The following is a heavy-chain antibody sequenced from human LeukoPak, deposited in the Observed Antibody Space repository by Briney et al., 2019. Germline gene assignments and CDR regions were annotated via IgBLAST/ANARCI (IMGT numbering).Heavy chain of an antibody. J-gene: IGHJ6*03. CDR3: AKDAQDIVVVVAATYYYYYYMDV. CDR2: ISYDGSNK. D-gene: IGHD2-15*01. Sequence: PGGSLRLSCAASGFTFSSYGMHWVRQAPGKGLEWVAVISYDGSNKYYADSVKGRFTISRDNSKNTLYLQMNSLRAEDTAVYYCAKDAQDIVVVVAATYYYYYYMDVWGKGTTVTVSS. V-gene: IGHV3-30*18. CDR1: GFTFSSYG.